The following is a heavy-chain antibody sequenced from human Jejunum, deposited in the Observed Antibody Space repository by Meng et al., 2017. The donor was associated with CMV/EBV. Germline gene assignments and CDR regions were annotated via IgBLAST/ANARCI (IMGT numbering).Heavy chain of an antibody. CDR1: GESISSGTHY. Sequence: CAVSGESISSGTHYWTWIRQYPGKGLEWVGCVHPSGIKYYNPSLSNRLTISVDTSKNQLSLDLSSVTAADTAVYYCARGIDRAKTGDLWGHGALVTVSS. D-gene: IGHD3-16*01. CDR2: VHPSGIK. CDR3: ARGIDRAKTGDL. V-gene: IGHV4-31*11. J-gene: IGHJ5*02.